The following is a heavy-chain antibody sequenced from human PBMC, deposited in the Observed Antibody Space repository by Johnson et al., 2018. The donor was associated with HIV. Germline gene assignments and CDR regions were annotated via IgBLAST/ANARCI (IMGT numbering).Heavy chain of an antibody. CDR2: IYSGGRT. D-gene: IGHD1-26*01. V-gene: IGHV3-66*03. Sequence: VQLVESGGGLIQPGGSLRLSCAASGFTVSSNYMSWVRQAPGKGLEWVSIIYSGGRTYHADSVKGRFTISRDNSKNTLYVQMNSLRAEETAVYYCAREVSLRVGATLPPSYAFDIWGQGTLVSVSS. J-gene: IGHJ3*02. CDR1: GFTVSSNY. CDR3: AREVSLRVGATLPPSYAFDI.